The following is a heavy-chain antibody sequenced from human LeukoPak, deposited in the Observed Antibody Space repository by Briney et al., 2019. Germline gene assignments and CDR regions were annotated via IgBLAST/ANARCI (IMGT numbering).Heavy chain of an antibody. V-gene: IGHV4-30-2*01. Sequence: KPSQTLSLTCTVSGGTISSGGYYWSWIRQPPGKGLEWIGYIYYSGSTYYNPSLKSRVTISVDRSKNQFSLKLSSVTAADTAVYYCARGMGTVPDYWGQGTLVTVSS. D-gene: IGHD1/OR15-1a*01. J-gene: IGHJ4*02. CDR3: ARGMGTVPDY. CDR1: GGTISSGGYY. CDR2: IYYSGST.